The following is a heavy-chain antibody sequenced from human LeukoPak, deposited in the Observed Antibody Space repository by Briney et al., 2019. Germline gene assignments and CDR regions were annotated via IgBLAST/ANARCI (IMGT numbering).Heavy chain of an antibody. Sequence: PSETLSLTCNVSGYSISSGYYWAWIRQAPGRGLEWIGSIYHSGYTHYNPSLKGRVTISVDTSKNDFSLKLSSVAAADTAIYYCARDMNPTHYFDYWGQGTLVTVSS. D-gene: IGHD3-16*01. CDR2: IYHSGYT. V-gene: IGHV4-38-2*02. J-gene: IGHJ4*02. CDR1: GYSISSGYY. CDR3: ARDMNPTHYFDY.